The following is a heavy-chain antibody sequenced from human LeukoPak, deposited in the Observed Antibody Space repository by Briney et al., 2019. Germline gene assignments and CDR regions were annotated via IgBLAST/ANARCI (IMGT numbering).Heavy chain of an antibody. V-gene: IGHV3-7*01. CDR3: ARRTVAGHAWPFDY. J-gene: IGHJ4*02. D-gene: IGHD6-19*01. CDR1: GFTFSSYW. Sequence: QSGGSLRLSCAASGFTFSSYWMTWVRQAPGKGLEWVASIKQDGSEKYYVDSVKGRFTISRDNAKNSLYLQMNSLRAEDTAVYYCARRTVAGHAWPFDYWGQGTLVTVSS. CDR2: IKQDGSEK.